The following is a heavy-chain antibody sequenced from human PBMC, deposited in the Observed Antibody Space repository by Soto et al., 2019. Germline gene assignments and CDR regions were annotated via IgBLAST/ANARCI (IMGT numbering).Heavy chain of an antibody. CDR3: AKDPLGYCSGGSCY. J-gene: IGHJ4*02. Sequence: TGGSLRLSCAASGFTFSSYGMHWVRQAPGKGLEWVAVISYDGSNKYYADSVKGRFTISRDNSKNTLYLQMNSLRAEDTAVYYCAKDPLGYCSGGSCYWGQGTLVTVSS. D-gene: IGHD2-15*01. CDR1: GFTFSSYG. V-gene: IGHV3-30*18. CDR2: ISYDGSNK.